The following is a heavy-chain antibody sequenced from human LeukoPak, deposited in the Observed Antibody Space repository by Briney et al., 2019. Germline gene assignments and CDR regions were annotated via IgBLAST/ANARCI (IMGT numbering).Heavy chain of an antibody. CDR2: IIPIFGTA. CDR3: ASLTRRLD. Sequence: GASVKVSCKASGYTFTGYYMHWVRQAPGQGLEWMGGIIPIFGTANYAQKFQGRVTITADESTSTAYMELSSLRSEDTAVYYCASLTRRLDWGQGTLVTVSS. J-gene: IGHJ4*02. V-gene: IGHV1-69*13. CDR1: GYTFTGYY.